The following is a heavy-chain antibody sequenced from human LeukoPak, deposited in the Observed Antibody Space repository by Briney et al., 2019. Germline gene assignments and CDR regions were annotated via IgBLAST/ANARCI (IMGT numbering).Heavy chain of an antibody. CDR2: IYYSGST. J-gene: IGHJ2*01. D-gene: IGHD2-15*01. V-gene: IGHV4-59*01. CDR3: ARGPATAATRYFDL. CDR1: GGSISSYY. Sequence: SETLSLTCTVSGGSISSYYWSWIRQPPGKGLEWIGYIYYSGSTNNNPSLKSRATISLDTSKNQFSLKLSSVTAADTAVYYCARGPATAATRYFDLWGRGTLVTVSS.